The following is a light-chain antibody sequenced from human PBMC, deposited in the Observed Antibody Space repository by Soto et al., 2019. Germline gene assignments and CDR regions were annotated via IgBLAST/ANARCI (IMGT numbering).Light chain of an antibody. CDR3: QSYDISLSVV. CDR1: SANIGAGYD. CDR2: GNS. J-gene: IGLJ2*01. V-gene: IGLV1-40*01. Sequence: QSALTQPPSVSGAPGQRVTISCTGSSANIGAGYDVHWYHQLPGTAPKLLIYGNSNRPSGVPDRFSGSKSGTSASLAITGLQAEDEADYYCQSYDISLSVVFGGGTKRTVL.